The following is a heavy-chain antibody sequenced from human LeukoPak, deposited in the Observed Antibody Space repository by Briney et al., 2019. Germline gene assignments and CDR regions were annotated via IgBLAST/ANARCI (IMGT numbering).Heavy chain of an antibody. V-gene: IGHV4-34*01. D-gene: IGHD6-25*01. CDR1: GGSFGGYY. CDR3: ARSGGAFDI. Sequence: PSVTLSLTCAVYGGSFGGYYWSWIRQPPGKGLEWIGEINHSGSTNYNPSLKSRVTISVDTSKNQFSLKLSSVTAADTAVYYCARSGGAFDIWGQGTMVTVSS. CDR2: INHSGST. J-gene: IGHJ3*02.